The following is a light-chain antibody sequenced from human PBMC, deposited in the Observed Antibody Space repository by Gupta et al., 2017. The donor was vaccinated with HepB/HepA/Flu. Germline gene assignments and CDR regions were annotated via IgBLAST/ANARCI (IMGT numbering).Light chain of an antibody. Sequence: QSVLTPPPSVSVAPGQRVTISFTWSTSNIGAGYDVHWYQQLPGTAPKLLIYGNSNRPSGVPDRFSGSKSGTSASLAITGLQAEDEADYYCQSYDSSLSGSGVVFGGGTKLTVL. V-gene: IGLV1-40*01. CDR3: QSYDSSLSGSGVV. J-gene: IGLJ2*01. CDR1: TSNIGAGYD. CDR2: GNS.